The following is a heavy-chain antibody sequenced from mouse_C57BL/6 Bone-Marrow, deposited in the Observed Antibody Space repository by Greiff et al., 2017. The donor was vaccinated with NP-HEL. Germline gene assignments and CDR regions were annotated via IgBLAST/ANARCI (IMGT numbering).Heavy chain of an antibody. CDR2: ISYDGSN. V-gene: IGHV3-6*01. Sequence: EVKLQESGPGLVKPSQSLSLTCSVTGYSITSGYYWNWIRQFPGNKLEWMGYISYDGSNNYNPSLKNRISITRDTSKNQFFLKLNSVTTEDTATYYCASPIYYGNYYAMDYWGQGTSVTVSS. CDR3: ASPIYYGNYYAMDY. CDR1: GYSITSGYY. D-gene: IGHD2-1*01. J-gene: IGHJ4*01.